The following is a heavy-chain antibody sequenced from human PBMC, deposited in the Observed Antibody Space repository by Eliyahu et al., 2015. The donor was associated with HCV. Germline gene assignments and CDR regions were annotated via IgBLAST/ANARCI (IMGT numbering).Heavy chain of an antibody. CDR1: GYSFTNNW. Sequence: EVQLVQSGAEVKKPGESLRISCKGSGYSFTNNWIAWVRQMPGKGLEWMGIIYPGDSQTRYSPSFQDQVTFSVDESRTTAYLQWSSLKASDTAIYYCARHGEISRSSTVDYWGQGTLVTVSS. V-gene: IGHV5-51*01. CDR3: ARHGEISRSSTVDY. D-gene: IGHD6-6*01. CDR2: IYPGDSQT. J-gene: IGHJ4*02.